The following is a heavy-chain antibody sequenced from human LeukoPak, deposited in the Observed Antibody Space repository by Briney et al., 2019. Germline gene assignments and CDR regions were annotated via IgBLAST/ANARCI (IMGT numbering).Heavy chain of an antibody. CDR2: IKQDGSEK. V-gene: IGHV3-7*01. Sequence: GGSLRLSCAASGFTFSRYWMSWVRQAPGKGLEWVANIKQDGSEKYYMDSVKSRFTISRDNAKNSLYLQMNSLRAEDTAVYYCARDYHGSGSSHSLFDYWGQGTLVTVSS. D-gene: IGHD3-10*01. J-gene: IGHJ4*02. CDR3: ARDYHGSGSSHSLFDY. CDR1: GFTFSRYW.